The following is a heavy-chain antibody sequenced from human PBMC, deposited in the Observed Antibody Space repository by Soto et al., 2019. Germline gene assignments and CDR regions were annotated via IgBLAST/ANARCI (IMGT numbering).Heavy chain of an antibody. CDR1: GFSLTTSGVG. J-gene: IGHJ4*02. CDR2: IYWDDDK. Sequence: QITLNESGPTQVKPRQTLTLTCTFSGFSLTTSGVGVGWIRQSPGKAPEWLALIYWDDDKRYSPSLKSSLTSTKDTSKNQVVLTMADLDRSDTATYYCAHRVLRTVFCLVTTPAIYFDLWGQGTPVAVSS. CDR3: AHRVLRTVFCLVTTPAIYFDL. D-gene: IGHD3-3*01. V-gene: IGHV2-5*02.